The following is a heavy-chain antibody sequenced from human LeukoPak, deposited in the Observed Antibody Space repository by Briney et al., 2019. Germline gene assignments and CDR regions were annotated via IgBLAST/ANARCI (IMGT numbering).Heavy chain of an antibody. CDR3: ATPHYCSGGSCWVNFDY. V-gene: IGHV1-24*01. CDR1: GYTLTELS. D-gene: IGHD2-15*01. J-gene: IGHJ4*02. CDR2: FDPEDGET. Sequence: ASVKVSCKVSGYTLTELSMHWVRQAPGKGLEWMGGFDPEDGETIYAQKFQGRVTMTEDTSTDTAYMELSSLRSGDTAVYYCATPHYCSGGSCWVNFDYWGQGTLVTVSS.